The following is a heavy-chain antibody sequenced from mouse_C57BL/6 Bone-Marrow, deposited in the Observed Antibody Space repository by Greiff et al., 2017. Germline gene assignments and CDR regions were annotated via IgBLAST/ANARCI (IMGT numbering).Heavy chain of an antibody. CDR1: GYTFTEYT. CDR3: ARHPLTGAFYYAMDY. V-gene: IGHV1-62-2*01. D-gene: IGHD4-1*01. J-gene: IGHJ4*01. Sequence: QVQLKQSGAELVKPGASVKLSCKASGYTFTEYTIHWVKQRSGQGLEWIGWFYPGSGSIKYTEKFKDKATLTADKSSSTVYMELSRLTSEDSAVYCCARHPLTGAFYYAMDYWGQGTSVTVSS. CDR2: FYPGSGSI.